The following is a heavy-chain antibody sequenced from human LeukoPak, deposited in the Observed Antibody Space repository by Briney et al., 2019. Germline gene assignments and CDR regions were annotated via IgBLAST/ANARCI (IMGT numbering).Heavy chain of an antibody. J-gene: IGHJ4*02. V-gene: IGHV1-69*13. CDR1: GGTFSSYA. CDR2: IIPIFGTA. CDR3: ARDLGKTYYYDSSGYPD. Sequence: GASVKVSCKASGGTFSSYAISWVRQAPGQGLEWMGGIIPIFGTANYAQKFQGRVTITADESTSTAYMELSSLRSEDTAVYYGARDLGKTYYYDSSGYPDWGQGTLVTVSS. D-gene: IGHD3-22*01.